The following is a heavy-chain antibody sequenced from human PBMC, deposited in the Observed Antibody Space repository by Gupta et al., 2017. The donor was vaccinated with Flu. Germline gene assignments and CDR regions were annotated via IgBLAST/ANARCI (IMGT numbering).Heavy chain of an antibody. D-gene: IGHD4-17*01. CDR1: GYNLVSYY. Sequence: QVRLVQSGTAVEKPGASVKISCKASGYNLVSYYIHWVRQAPGQGLEWMGIISPNTGSTTYTQNFQDRVTMTRDSSANIVYMELSSLRSGDTAVYFCGRGFYGAIDYWGQGTRVTVSS. J-gene: IGHJ4*02. V-gene: IGHV1-46*01. CDR2: ISPNTGST. CDR3: GRGFYGAIDY.